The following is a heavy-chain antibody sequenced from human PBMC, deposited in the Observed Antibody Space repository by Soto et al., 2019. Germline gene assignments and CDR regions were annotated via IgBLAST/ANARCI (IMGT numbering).Heavy chain of an antibody. Sequence: QLQLQESGPGLVKPSETLSLTCTVSGGSISSSLYYWGWIRQPPGKGLEWIGSIYYSESTYYNPSLKSRVAVHVDTSKNQFSLRLSSVTAADTAVYYCARRLGDLENFDSWGQGTLVTVSS. J-gene: IGHJ4*02. CDR2: IYYSEST. V-gene: IGHV4-39*01. CDR1: GGSISSSLYY. D-gene: IGHD3-16*01. CDR3: ARRLGDLENFDS.